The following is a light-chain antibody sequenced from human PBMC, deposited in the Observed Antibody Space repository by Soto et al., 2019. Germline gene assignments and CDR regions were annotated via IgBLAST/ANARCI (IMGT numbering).Light chain of an antibody. J-gene: IGKJ4*01. Sequence: EIVLTQSPATLSLSPGERATLSCRASQTVSRLLAWYQQKPGQAPRLLIHDASNRATGIPARFSGSGSGTVFTLTISSLEPEFFAVYYCQQCNDWPLTFGGGTKVEIK. CDR2: DAS. CDR3: QQCNDWPLT. CDR1: QTVSRL. V-gene: IGKV3-11*01.